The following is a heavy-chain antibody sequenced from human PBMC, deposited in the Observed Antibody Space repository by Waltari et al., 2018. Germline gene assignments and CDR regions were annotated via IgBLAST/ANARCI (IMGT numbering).Heavy chain of an antibody. D-gene: IGHD2-21*02. CDR1: GGSISGFY. Sequence: QVQLQESGPSLLKPSETLSLICTVSGGSISGFYWSWVRQPPGKGLDWIGYIYYTESTNFNPSLNSRVTMSVDTSKNQFSLKLSSVTAADTAFYYCARGGGGDWEWFDPWGQGTLVTVSS. J-gene: IGHJ5*02. CDR3: ARGGGGDWEWFDP. V-gene: IGHV4-59*01. CDR2: IYYTEST.